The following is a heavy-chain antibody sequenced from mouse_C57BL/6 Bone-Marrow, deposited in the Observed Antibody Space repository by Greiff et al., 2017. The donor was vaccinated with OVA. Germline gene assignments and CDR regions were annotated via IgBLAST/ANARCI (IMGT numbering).Heavy chain of an antibody. CDR3: ARLRAYY. D-gene: IGHD3-3*01. V-gene: IGHV1-59*01. CDR2: IDPSDSYT. CDR1: GYTFTSYW. J-gene: IGHJ3*01. Sequence: QVQLQQPGAELVRPGTSVKLSCKASGYTFTSYWMHWVKPRPGQGLEWIGVIDPSDSYTNYNQKFKGKATLTVDTSSSTAYMQLSSLTSEDSAVYYCARLRAYYWGQGTLVTVSA.